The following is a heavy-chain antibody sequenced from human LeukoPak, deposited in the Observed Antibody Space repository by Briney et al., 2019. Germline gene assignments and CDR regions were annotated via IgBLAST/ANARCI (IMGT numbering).Heavy chain of an antibody. CDR2: IIPIFGTA. D-gene: IGHD5-18*01. V-gene: IGHV1-69*06. CDR3: ASFVDTAMVINDY. Sequence: SVKVSCKASGGTLSSYAISWVRQAPGQGLEWMGGIIPIFGTANYAQKFQGRVTITADKSTSTAYMELSSLRSEDTAVYYCASFVDTAMVINDYWGQGTLVTVSS. CDR1: GGTLSSYA. J-gene: IGHJ4*02.